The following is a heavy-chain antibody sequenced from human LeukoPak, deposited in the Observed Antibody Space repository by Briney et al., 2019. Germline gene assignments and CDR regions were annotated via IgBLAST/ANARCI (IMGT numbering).Heavy chain of an antibody. Sequence: GGSLRLSCAASGFTFSDYYMSWIRQAPGKGLVWVSRINSDGSFTTYADSVKGRFTISRDNAKNTLYLQMNSLRAEDTAVYYCARGGSGSYRIEYWGQGTLVTVSS. D-gene: IGHD1-26*01. CDR3: ARGGSGSYRIEY. V-gene: IGHV3-74*01. J-gene: IGHJ4*02. CDR1: GFTFSDYY. CDR2: INSDGSFT.